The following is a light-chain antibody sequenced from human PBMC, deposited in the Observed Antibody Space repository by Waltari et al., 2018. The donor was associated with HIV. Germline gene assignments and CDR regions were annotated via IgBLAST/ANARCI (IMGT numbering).Light chain of an antibody. CDR2: LNSDGSH. J-gene: IGLJ3*02. V-gene: IGLV4-69*01. Sequence: QLVLPQSPSASASLAASVKLTCTLSSGPSSYAIAWHQQQPEKGPRYLMNLNSDGSHSKGDGIPDRFSGSSSGAERYLTISSLQSEDEADYYCQTWGTGSWVFGGGTKLTVL. CDR1: SGPSSYA. CDR3: QTWGTGSWV.